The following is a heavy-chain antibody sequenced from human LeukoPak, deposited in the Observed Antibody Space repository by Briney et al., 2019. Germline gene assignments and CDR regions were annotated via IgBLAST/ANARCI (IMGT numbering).Heavy chain of an antibody. CDR2: MYTSGNT. J-gene: IGHJ4*02. Sequence: SETLSLTCTVSGDSISSYFWSWIRQPAGKGLELIGRMYTSGNTVYNPSLKSRVSMSVDTSKNQLPLKVRSVTAADTAVYYCARDSGYDLSWGQGTLVTVSS. V-gene: IGHV4-4*07. D-gene: IGHD5-12*01. CDR3: ARDSGYDLS. CDR1: GDSISSYF.